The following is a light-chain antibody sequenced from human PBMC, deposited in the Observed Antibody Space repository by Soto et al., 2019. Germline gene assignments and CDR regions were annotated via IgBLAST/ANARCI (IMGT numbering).Light chain of an antibody. CDR2: DVS. Sequence: DIQMTQIPSTLPASVGDTVTIICRASESISSWLAWYQQKPGKAPKLLIYDVSKLRRGVPSRFSGGGSGTEFTLTISSLQPDDFATYYCQQYNSYSPLTFGGGTKVDIK. CDR1: ESISSW. CDR3: QQYNSYSPLT. J-gene: IGKJ4*01. V-gene: IGKV1-5*02.